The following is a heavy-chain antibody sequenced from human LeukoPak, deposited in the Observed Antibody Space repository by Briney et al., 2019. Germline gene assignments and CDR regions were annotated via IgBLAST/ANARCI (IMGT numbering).Heavy chain of an antibody. CDR1: GGSISSYY. V-gene: IGHV4-59*01. J-gene: IGHJ5*02. Sequence: PSETLSLTCTVSGGSISSYYWSWIRQPPGKGLEWIGYIYYSGSTNYNPSLKSRVTISVDTSKNQFSLKLSSVTAADTAVYYCARLGLSSSWYSYWFDPWGQGTLVTVSS. D-gene: IGHD6-13*01. CDR2: IYYSGST. CDR3: ARLGLSSSWYSYWFDP.